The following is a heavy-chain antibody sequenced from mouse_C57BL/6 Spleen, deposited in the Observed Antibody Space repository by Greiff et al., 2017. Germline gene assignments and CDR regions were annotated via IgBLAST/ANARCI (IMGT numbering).Heavy chain of an antibody. D-gene: IGHD1-1*01. J-gene: IGHJ2*01. CDR2: IYPGDGDT. CDR3: ARLDNRVGSGSSWGGYFDY. V-gene: IGHV1-80*01. Sequence: QVQLKESGAELVKPGASVKISCKASGYAFSSYWMNWVKQRPGKGLEWIGQIYPGDGDTNYNGKFKGKATLTADKSSSTAYMQLSSLTSEDSAVYFCARLDNRVGSGSSWGGYFDYWGQGTTLTVSS. CDR1: GYAFSSYW.